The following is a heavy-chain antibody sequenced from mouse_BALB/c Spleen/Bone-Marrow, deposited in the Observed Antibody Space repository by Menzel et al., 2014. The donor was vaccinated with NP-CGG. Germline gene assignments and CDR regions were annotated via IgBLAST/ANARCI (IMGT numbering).Heavy chain of an antibody. Sequence: EVKLLESGGGLVQPGGSRKLSCAASGFTFSSFGMHWVRQAPEKGLEWVAYIRSGSSTIYYADTVKGRFTISRDNPKNTLFLQMTSLRSEDTAMYYCASDYDYFDYWGQGTTLTVSS. CDR1: GFTFSSFG. CDR2: IRSGSSTI. V-gene: IGHV5-17*02. CDR3: ASDYDYFDY. J-gene: IGHJ2*01. D-gene: IGHD2-4*01.